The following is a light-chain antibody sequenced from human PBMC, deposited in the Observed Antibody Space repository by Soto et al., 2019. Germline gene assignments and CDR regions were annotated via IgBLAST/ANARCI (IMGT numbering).Light chain of an antibody. Sequence: EIVMTQSPATLSVSPGERATLSCRASQSVSSNLAWYQQKPGLAPRLLIYGASTRATGIPDRFSGSGSGTDFTLTISRLEPEDFAVYYCQQYAGSLPWTFGQGTKVDI. V-gene: IGKV3-20*01. CDR3: QQYAGSLPWT. CDR2: GAS. CDR1: QSVSSN. J-gene: IGKJ1*01.